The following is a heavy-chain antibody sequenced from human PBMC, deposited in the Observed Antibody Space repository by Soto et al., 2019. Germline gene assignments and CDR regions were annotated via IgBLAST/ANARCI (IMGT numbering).Heavy chain of an antibody. Sequence: SETLSLTCTVSGGSISSGDYYWSWIRQPPGKGLEWIGYIYYSGSTYYNPSLKSRVTISVDTSKNQFSLKLSSVTAADTAVYYCARDPGTTTLPSYFDYWGQGTLVTVSS. D-gene: IGHD1-7*01. CDR3: ARDPGTTTLPSYFDY. CDR1: GGSISSGDYY. V-gene: IGHV4-30-4*01. CDR2: IYYSGST. J-gene: IGHJ4*02.